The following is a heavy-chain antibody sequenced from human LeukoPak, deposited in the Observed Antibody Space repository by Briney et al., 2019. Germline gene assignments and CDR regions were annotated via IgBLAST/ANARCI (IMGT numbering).Heavy chain of an antibody. J-gene: IGHJ4*02. CDR1: VFTPRSYA. Sequence: PGGCLRLSPAASVFTPRSYAISGVPDAPGKGLESVSALSGSGGSTYYADSVKGRFTISRDNSKNTLYLQMNSLRADDTAVYCCAKAPPWGDYDSSGYYNSWGQGTLVTVSS. D-gene: IGHD3-22*01. CDR3: AKAPPWGDYDSSGYYNS. CDR2: LSGSGGST. V-gene: IGHV3-23*01.